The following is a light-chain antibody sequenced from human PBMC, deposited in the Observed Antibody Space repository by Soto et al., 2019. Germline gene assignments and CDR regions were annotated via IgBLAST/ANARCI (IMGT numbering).Light chain of an antibody. CDR3: ATWDDSLNGVV. J-gene: IGLJ2*01. V-gene: IGLV1-44*01. CDR2: RNY. Sequence: QSVLTQPPSASGTPGQRVTISCSGSSSNIGSNTVHWYQQLPGTAPKLLIYRNYQRPSGVPARFSGSKSGTSASLAISGLQSEDEADYYCATWDDSLNGVVFGGATKLTVL. CDR1: SSNIGSNT.